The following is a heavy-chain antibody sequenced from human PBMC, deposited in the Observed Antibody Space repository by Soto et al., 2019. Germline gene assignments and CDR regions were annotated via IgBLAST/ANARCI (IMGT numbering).Heavy chain of an antibody. Sequence: SETLSLTCAVYGGSFSGYYWSWIRQPPGKGLEWIGEINHSGSTNYNPSLKSRVTISVDTSKNQFSLKLSSVTAADKAVYYCARGGPTYYYYGMDVWGQGTTVTVSS. V-gene: IGHV4-34*01. D-gene: IGHD1-26*01. CDR1: GGSFSGYY. J-gene: IGHJ6*02. CDR2: INHSGST. CDR3: ARGGPTYYYYGMDV.